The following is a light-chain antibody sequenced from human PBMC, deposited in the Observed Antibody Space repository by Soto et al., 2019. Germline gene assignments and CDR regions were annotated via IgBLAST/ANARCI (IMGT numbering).Light chain of an antibody. CDR1: SSDVGAYDY. CDR3: CSYTHIYTYV. Sequence: QSALTQPGSVSGSPGQSITISCTGTSSDVGAYDYVSWYQQHPGKAPRLMIFGVNNRPSGVSHRFSGSKSGNTASLTISGLQAEDEADYYCCSYTHIYTYVFGTGTKVTV. V-gene: IGLV2-14*01. J-gene: IGLJ1*01. CDR2: GVN.